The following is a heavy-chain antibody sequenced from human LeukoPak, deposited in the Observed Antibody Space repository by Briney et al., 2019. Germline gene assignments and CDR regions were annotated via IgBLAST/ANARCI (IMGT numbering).Heavy chain of an antibody. J-gene: IGHJ3*02. Sequence: ASVKVSCKASGGTFSSYAISWVRQAPGQGLEWMGGIIPIFGTANYAQKFQGRVTMTRDTSTSTVYMELSSLRSEDTAVYYCARDDCSSTSCYDKVEAFDIWGQGTMVTVSS. CDR1: GGTFSSYA. D-gene: IGHD2-2*01. CDR3: ARDDCSSTSCYDKVEAFDI. CDR2: IIPIFGTA. V-gene: IGHV1-69*05.